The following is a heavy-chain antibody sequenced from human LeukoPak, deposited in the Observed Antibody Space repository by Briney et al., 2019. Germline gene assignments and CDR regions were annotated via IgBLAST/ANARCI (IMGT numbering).Heavy chain of an antibody. D-gene: IGHD2-2*01. CDR3: AKGNIVVVSAAPFDY. Sequence: GGSLRLSCAASGLTFSSYGMHWVRQAPGKGLEWVAVISYDGSNKDYADSVKGRFTISRDNSKNTLYLQMNSLRVEDTALYYCAKGNIVVVSAAPFDYWGQGTLVTVSS. V-gene: IGHV3-30*18. J-gene: IGHJ4*02. CDR1: GLTFSSYG. CDR2: ISYDGSNK.